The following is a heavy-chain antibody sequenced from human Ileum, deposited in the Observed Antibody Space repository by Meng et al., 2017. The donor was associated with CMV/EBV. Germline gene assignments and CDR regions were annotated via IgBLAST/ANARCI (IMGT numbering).Heavy chain of an antibody. J-gene: IGHJ4*02. Sequence: GESLKISCEASGFTFSDHYMDWVRLAPGKGLEWVGRIKNKANSYSTEYAVSVKGRVTILRDDSKNSLYLHMNGLKTEDTAVYYCTRVRLGPTTRYFDYWGQGTLVTVSS. CDR2: IKNKANSYST. CDR3: TRVRLGPTTRYFDY. V-gene: IGHV3-72*01. CDR1: GFTFSDHY. D-gene: IGHD1-26*01.